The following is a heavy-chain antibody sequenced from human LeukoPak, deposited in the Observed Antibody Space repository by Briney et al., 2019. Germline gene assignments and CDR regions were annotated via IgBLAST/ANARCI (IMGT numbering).Heavy chain of an antibody. V-gene: IGHV3-23*01. CDR3: VKDNSNWYGYFDL. D-gene: IGHD1-1*01. CDR2: ISGSGNST. J-gene: IGHJ2*01. CDR1: GFTFNNYA. Sequence: QPGGSLRPFCAASGFTFNNYAMIWVRQAPGKGLEWVSVISGSGNSTYYADSVKGRFTISRDNSKNTLYLQMNSLRGEDTAVYHCVKDNSNWYGYFDLWGRGTLVTVSS.